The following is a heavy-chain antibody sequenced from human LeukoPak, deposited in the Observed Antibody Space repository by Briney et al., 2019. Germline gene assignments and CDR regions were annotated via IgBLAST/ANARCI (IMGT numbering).Heavy chain of an antibody. D-gene: IGHD3-3*01. Sequence: SETLSLTCTVSGGSISSSSYYWGWIRQPPGKGLEWIGSIYYSGSTYYNPSLKSRVTISVDTSKNQFSLKLSSVTAADTAVYYCARRKTTIFGVAYYFDYWGQGTLVTVSS. V-gene: IGHV4-39*01. J-gene: IGHJ4*02. CDR2: IYYSGST. CDR3: ARRKTTIFGVAYYFDY. CDR1: GGSISSSSYY.